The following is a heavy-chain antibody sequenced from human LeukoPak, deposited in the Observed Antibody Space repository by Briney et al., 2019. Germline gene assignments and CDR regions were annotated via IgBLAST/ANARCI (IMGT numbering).Heavy chain of an antibody. CDR2: IYYSGST. CDR3: ASSPAGDYDFWSGPYYFDY. CDR1: GGSISSYY. Sequence: PSETLSLTCTVSGGSISSYYWSWIRQPPGKGLEWIGYIYYSGSTNYNPSLKSRVTISVDMSKNQFSLKLSSVTAADTAVYYCASSPAGDYDFWSGPYYFDYWGQGTLVTVSS. D-gene: IGHD3-3*01. J-gene: IGHJ4*02. V-gene: IGHV4-59*01.